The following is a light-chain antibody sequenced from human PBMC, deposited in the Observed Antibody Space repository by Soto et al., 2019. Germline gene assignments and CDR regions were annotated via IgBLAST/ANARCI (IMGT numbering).Light chain of an antibody. CDR1: QSVSSSY. J-gene: IGKJ5*01. V-gene: IGKV3-20*01. CDR3: QQYGSSPRIT. CDR2: GAS. Sequence: EIVLTQSPATLSLSPVEIATLSCMASQSVSSSYLAWYQQKPGQAPRLLIYGASSRATGIPDRFSGSGSGTDFTLTISRLEPEDFAVYYCQQYGSSPRITFGQGTRLEIK.